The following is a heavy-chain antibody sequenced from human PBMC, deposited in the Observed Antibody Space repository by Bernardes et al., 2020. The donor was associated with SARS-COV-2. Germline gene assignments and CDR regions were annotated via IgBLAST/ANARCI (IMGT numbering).Heavy chain of an antibody. D-gene: IGHD2-21*01. V-gene: IGHV3-13*01. CDR1: GFTFSNYD. Sequence: GSSLRLSCAASGFTFSNYDMHWVRKAAGKGLEWVSTIGVPGDTYYPHSVKGRFTISRDNAKNSLFLQMSSLTAGDTAVYYCVIRTTSFDFWGQGTLVTVSS. CDR3: VIRTTSFDF. CDR2: IGVPGDT. J-gene: IGHJ4*02.